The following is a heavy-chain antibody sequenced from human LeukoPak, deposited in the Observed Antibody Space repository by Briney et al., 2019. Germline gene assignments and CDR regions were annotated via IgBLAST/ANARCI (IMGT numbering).Heavy chain of an antibody. D-gene: IGHD3-16*01. Sequence: GGSLRLSCAASGFTFSDLEMSWVRQAPGRGLEWVSYVSSSGSTMYYPDSVKGRFTISRDDGKNSLSLQMNSLRAEDTAVYYCARDRLGYFLSWGQGTLVTVSS. J-gene: IGHJ4*02. V-gene: IGHV3-48*03. CDR3: ARDRLGYFLS. CDR1: GFTFSDLE. CDR2: VSSSGSTM.